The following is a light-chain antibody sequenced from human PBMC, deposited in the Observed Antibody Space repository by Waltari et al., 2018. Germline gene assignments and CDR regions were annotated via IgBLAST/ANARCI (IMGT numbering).Light chain of an antibody. CDR2: EGD. V-gene: IGLV2-23*01. Sequence: QSALTQPASVSGSPGQSITISCTGASSSIGDSNVVSWYQQHPGKAPKPIIYEGDKRPSGVSNRFSGSKSGNMASLTISGLQAEDEADYYCCSYATSSPWVFGGGTKVTVL. CDR3: CSYATSSPWV. CDR1: SSSIGDSNV. J-gene: IGLJ3*02.